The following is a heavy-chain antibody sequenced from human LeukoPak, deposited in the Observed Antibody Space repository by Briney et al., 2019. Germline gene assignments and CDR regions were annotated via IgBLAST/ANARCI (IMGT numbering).Heavy chain of an antibody. V-gene: IGHV3-23*01. CDR3: AKGSRGSYDY. CDR2: IIDSGIST. J-gene: IGHJ4*02. Sequence: GGSLRLSCAASGFTFNSYAMTWVRQAPEKGLEWVSSIIDSGISTYYGDSVKGRFTISRDNSNNTLYLQMNSLRAEDTAVYYCAKGSRGSYDYWGQGTLVTVSS. CDR1: GFTFNSYA. D-gene: IGHD1-26*01.